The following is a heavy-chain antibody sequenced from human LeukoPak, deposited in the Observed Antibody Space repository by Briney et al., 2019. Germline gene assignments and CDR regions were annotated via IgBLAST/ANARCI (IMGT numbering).Heavy chain of an antibody. CDR2: IWYDGSNK. CDR1: GFTFSSYG. D-gene: IGHD4-17*01. V-gene: IGHV3-33*01. J-gene: IGHJ4*02. Sequence: GGSLRLSCAASGFTFSSYGMHWVRQAPGKGLEWVAVIWYDGSNKYYADSVKGRFTISRDNSKNTLYPQMNSLGAEDTAVYYCARDIYDYGDYGASDYWGQGTLVTVSS. CDR3: ARDIYDYGDYGASDY.